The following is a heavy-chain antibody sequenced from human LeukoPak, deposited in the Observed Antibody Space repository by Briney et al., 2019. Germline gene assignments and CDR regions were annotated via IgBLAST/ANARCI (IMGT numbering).Heavy chain of an antibody. J-gene: IGHJ4*02. V-gene: IGHV1-2*02. Sequence: ASVKVSCKASGYTFTGYYMHWVRQAPGQGLEWMGWINPNSGGTNYAQKFQGRVTMTRDMSTSTVYMELSSLRSEDTAVYYCARERVGGSYFDYWGQGTLVTVSS. D-gene: IGHD1-26*01. CDR1: GYTFTGYY. CDR2: INPNSGGT. CDR3: ARERVGGSYFDY.